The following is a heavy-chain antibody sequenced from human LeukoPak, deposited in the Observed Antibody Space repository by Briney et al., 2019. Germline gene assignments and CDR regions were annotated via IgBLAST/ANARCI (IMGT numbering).Heavy chain of an antibody. Sequence: TSETLSLTCAVYGGSFSGYYWSWIRQPSGKGLEWIGEINHSGSTNYNPSLKSRVTISVDTSKNQFSLKLSSVTAADTAVYYCARALLWFGELSFDYWGQGTLVTVSP. CDR1: GGSFSGYY. CDR2: INHSGST. D-gene: IGHD3-10*01. V-gene: IGHV4-34*01. CDR3: ARALLWFGELSFDY. J-gene: IGHJ4*02.